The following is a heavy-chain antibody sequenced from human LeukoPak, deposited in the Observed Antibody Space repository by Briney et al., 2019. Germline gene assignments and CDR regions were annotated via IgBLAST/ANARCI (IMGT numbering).Heavy chain of an antibody. Sequence: ASVKVSCKSSGYTFTSYDINWVRQATGQGLEWMGWVNPNSGGTNYAQKFQGRVTMTRDTSISTAYMELSRLRSDDTAVYYCARVQRGSGFDYWGQGTLVTVSS. CDR3: ARVQRGSGFDY. CDR1: GYTFTSYD. J-gene: IGHJ4*02. V-gene: IGHV1-2*02. CDR2: VNPNSGGT. D-gene: IGHD6-19*01.